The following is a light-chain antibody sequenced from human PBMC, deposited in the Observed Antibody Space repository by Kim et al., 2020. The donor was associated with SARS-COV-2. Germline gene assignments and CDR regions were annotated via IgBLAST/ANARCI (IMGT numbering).Light chain of an antibody. CDR1: NIGSES. Sequence: APGKTGRINCGGNNIGSESVHWYQQKPGQAPLLVIYYDTDRPSGIPERFSGANSGNTATLTISRVEAGDEADYYCQVWDSSSEHVVFGGGTQLTVL. CDR2: YDT. V-gene: IGLV3-21*04. CDR3: QVWDSSSEHVV. J-gene: IGLJ2*01.